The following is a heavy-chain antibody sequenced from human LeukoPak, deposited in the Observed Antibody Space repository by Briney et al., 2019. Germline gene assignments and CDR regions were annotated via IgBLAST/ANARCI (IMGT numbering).Heavy chain of an antibody. CDR2: IYYSGST. CDR3: ARSDIVATIQNYYGMDV. J-gene: IGHJ6*02. Sequence: PSETLSLTCTVSGGSISSYYWSWIRQPPGKGLEWIGYIYYSGSTNYNPSLKSRVTISVDTSKNQFSLKLSSVTAADTAVYYCARSDIVATIQNYYGMDVWGQGTTVTVSS. D-gene: IGHD5-12*01. CDR1: GGSISSYY. V-gene: IGHV4-59*01.